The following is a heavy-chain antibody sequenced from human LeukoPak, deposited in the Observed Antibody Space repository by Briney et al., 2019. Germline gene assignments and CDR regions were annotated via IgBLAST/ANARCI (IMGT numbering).Heavy chain of an antibody. CDR1: GYTFTSYD. J-gene: IGHJ4*02. D-gene: IGHD3-16*01. CDR2: MNPNSGNT. Sequence: ASVKVSCKASGYTFTSYDINWVRQATGQGLEWMGWMNPNSGNTGYAQKFQGRVTMTRNTSISTAYMELSSLRAEDTAVFYCARDPEGFGATYFDYWGQGTLVTVSS. CDR3: ARDPEGFGATYFDY. V-gene: IGHV1-8*01.